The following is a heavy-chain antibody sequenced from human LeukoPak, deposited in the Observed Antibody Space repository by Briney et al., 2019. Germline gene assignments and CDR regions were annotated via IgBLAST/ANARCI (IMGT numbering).Heavy chain of an antibody. J-gene: IGHJ6*02. Sequence: SETLSLTCTVSGGSISSSSYYWGWIRQPPGKGLEWIGSIYYSGSNYYNPSLKSRVTISVDTSKNQFSLKLSSVTAADTAVYYCAAAVAAKRYYGMDVWGQGTTVTVSS. CDR3: AAAVAAKRYYGMDV. CDR1: GGSISSSSYY. V-gene: IGHV4-39*01. CDR2: IYYSGSN. D-gene: IGHD2-15*01.